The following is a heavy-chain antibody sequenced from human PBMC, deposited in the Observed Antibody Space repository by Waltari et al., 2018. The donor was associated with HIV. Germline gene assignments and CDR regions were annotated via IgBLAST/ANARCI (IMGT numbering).Heavy chain of an antibody. CDR1: GFNYSTYW. Sequence: EVQLVESGGGLVEPGGSLRLSCAASGFNYSTYWMHWVSQAPGKGLVWVSRINGDGSSLSYADSVKGRFTISRDNAMNTLYLQMNSLRAEDTAVYYCARAIAVAGTGGHYWGQGALVTVSS. CDR3: ARAIAVAGTGGHY. CDR2: INGDGSSL. D-gene: IGHD6-19*01. V-gene: IGHV3-74*01. J-gene: IGHJ4*02.